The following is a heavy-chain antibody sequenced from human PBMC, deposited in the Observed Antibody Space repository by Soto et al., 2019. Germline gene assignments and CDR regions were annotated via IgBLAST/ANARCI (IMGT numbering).Heavy chain of an antibody. CDR3: ATGLGFRLAYCGGDCQGNAFDI. V-gene: IGHV1-24*01. CDR1: GYTLTELS. CDR2: FDPEDGET. Sequence: ASVKVSCKVSGYTLTELSMHWARQAPGKGLEWMGGFDPEDGETIYAQKFQGRVTMTEDTSTDTAYMELSSLRSEDTAVYYCATGLGFRLAYCGGDCQGNAFDIWGQGTMVTVSS. J-gene: IGHJ3*02. D-gene: IGHD2-21*02.